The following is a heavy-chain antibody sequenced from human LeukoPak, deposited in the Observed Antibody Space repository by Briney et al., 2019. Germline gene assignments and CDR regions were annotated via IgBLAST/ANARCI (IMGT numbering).Heavy chain of an antibody. V-gene: IGHV1-2*02. CDR1: GYTFTGYH. CDR3: ARVYSSGWSNPSDAFDI. J-gene: IGHJ3*02. D-gene: IGHD6-19*01. Sequence: ASVKVSCKASGYTFTGYHMHWVRQAPGQGLEWMGWINPNSGGTNYAQKFQGRVTMTRDTSISTAYMELSRLRSDDTAVYYCARVYSSGWSNPSDAFDIWGQGTMVTVSS. CDR2: INPNSGGT.